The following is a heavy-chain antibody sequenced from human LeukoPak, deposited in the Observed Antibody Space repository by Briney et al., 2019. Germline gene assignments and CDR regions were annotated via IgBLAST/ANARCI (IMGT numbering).Heavy chain of an antibody. CDR2: ISGSGGST. V-gene: IGHV3-23*01. J-gene: IGHJ6*03. Sequence: GVSLRLSCAASGFTFSSYAMSWVRQAPGKGLEWVSAISGSGGSTYYADSMKGRFTISRDDSKNTLCLQMNSLRAEDTAVYYCAKDYGDYALYYYYMDVWGKGTTVTVSS. CDR1: GFTFSSYA. CDR3: AKDYGDYALYYYYMDV. D-gene: IGHD4-17*01.